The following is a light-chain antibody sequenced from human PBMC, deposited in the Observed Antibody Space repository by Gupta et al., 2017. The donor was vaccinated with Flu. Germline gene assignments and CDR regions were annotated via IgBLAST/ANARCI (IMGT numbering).Light chain of an antibody. CDR1: TTDVGGYNS. V-gene: IGLV2-14*01. J-gene: IGLJ2*01. Sequence: QSAPTQPASLSRSPGQSTTISCTGTTTDVGGYNSVSWYQQRPGTAPKLMIYDVSNRPSGISNRFSGSKSGNTASLTISGLQAEDEADYYCSSYTSGSTLVVAFGGGTKLTVL. CDR3: SSYTSGSTLVVA. CDR2: DVS.